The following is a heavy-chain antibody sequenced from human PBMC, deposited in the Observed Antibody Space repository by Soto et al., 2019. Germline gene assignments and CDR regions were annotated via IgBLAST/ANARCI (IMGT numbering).Heavy chain of an antibody. V-gene: IGHV1-18*01. CDR2: ISAYNGNT. D-gene: IGHD3-3*01. J-gene: IGHJ5*02. Sequence: GASVKVSCKASGYTFTSYGISWVRQAPGQGLEWMGWISAYNGNTNYAQKLQGRITMTTDTSTSTAYMELRSLRSDDTAVYYCARDFPVLRFLEWLSSPRNWFDPWGQGTLVTVSS. CDR1: GYTFTSYG. CDR3: ARDFPVLRFLEWLSSPRNWFDP.